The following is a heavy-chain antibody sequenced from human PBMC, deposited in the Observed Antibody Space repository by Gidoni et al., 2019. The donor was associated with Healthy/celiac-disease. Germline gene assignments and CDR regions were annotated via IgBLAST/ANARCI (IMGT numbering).Heavy chain of an antibody. CDR2: ISAFNGNT. V-gene: IGHV1-18*01. D-gene: IGHD3-3*01. J-gene: IGHJ4*02. CDR3: ARGSDFWSGRDLDY. Sequence: QVQLVQSGVEVKKPGASGKVSCKASGYTVSSYGITWVRQAPGQGLEWMAWISAFNGNTDYAQKFQGRVTMTTDISTSTAYMDLRSLRSDDTAVYYCARGSDFWSGRDLDYWGQGTLVTVSS. CDR1: GYTVSSYG.